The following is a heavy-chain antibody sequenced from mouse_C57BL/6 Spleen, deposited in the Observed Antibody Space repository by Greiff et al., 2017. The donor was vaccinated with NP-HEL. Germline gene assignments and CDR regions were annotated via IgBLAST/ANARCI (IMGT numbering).Heavy chain of an antibody. CDR2: IYPGDGDT. CDR1: GYAFSSSW. CDR3: ARSITTVVGSY. Sequence: QVQLQQSGPELVKPGASVKISCKASGYAFSSSWMNWVKQRPGKGLEWIGRIYPGDGDTNYNGKFKGKATLTADKSSSTAYMQLSSLTSEDSAVYFCARSITTVVGSYWGQETLVTVSA. V-gene: IGHV1-82*01. J-gene: IGHJ3*01. D-gene: IGHD1-1*01.